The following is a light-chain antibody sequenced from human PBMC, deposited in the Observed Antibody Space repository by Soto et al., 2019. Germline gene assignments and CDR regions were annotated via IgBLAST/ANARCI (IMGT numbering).Light chain of an antibody. V-gene: IGKV3-20*01. Sequence: EIVLTQSPGTLSLSPGEGATLSCRASQSVGSSYLAWYQQKPGQAPRLLSYGASNRATGIPDRFSGSGSGTDFTLTINRLEPEDFAVYYCQQCGNSPYTFGQGTKLEIK. CDR3: QQCGNSPYT. J-gene: IGKJ2*01. CDR2: GAS. CDR1: QSVGSSY.